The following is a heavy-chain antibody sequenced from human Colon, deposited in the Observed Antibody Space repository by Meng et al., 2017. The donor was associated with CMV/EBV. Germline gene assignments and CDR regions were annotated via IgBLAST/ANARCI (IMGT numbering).Heavy chain of an antibody. CDR3: ASRDY. V-gene: IGHV3-74*01. CDR2: INTDGSTT. CDR1: GFTFSSKW. Sequence: VKPVGPGGGLVQPGGSLGLSCAASGFTFSSKWMHWVRQGPGKGLVWVSRINTDGSTTYYADSVKGRFTISRDNAKNTLYLQMNSLRAEDTAVYYCASRDYWGQGTLVTVSS. J-gene: IGHJ4*02.